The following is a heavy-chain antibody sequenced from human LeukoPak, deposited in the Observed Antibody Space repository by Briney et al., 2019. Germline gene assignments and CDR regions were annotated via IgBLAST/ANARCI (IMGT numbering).Heavy chain of an antibody. CDR3: AKGNFVVVPAATNFDY. J-gene: IGHJ4*02. Sequence: GGSLRLSCAASGLTFSSHGMHWVRQAPGKGLGWVAFIRYDGSNKDYADSVKGRFTISRDNSKNTLYLQMNSLRAEDTAVYYCAKGNFVVVPAATNFDYWGQGTLVTVSS. CDR1: GLTFSSHG. D-gene: IGHD2-2*01. V-gene: IGHV3-30*02. CDR2: IRYDGSNK.